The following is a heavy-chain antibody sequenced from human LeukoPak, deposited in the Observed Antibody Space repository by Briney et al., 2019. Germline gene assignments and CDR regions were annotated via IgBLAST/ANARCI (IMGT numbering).Heavy chain of an antibody. CDR3: ARNAWPPDY. D-gene: IGHD5-12*01. Sequence: PGGSLRLSCAAFGFTVNSNFMSWIRQAPGKGLEWASYISSSGSTIYYADSVKGRFTISRDNAKNSLYLQMNSLRAEDTAVYYCARNAWPPDYWGQGTLVTVSS. CDR2: ISSSGSTI. V-gene: IGHV3-11*04. J-gene: IGHJ4*02. CDR1: GFTVNSNF.